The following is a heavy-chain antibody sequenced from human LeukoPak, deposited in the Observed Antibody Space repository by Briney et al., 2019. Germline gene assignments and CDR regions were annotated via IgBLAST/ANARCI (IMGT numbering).Heavy chain of an antibody. V-gene: IGHV3-23*01. D-gene: IGHD3-10*01. Sequence: GGSLRLSCAASGFTFSDYVMGWVRQAPGKGLEWVSGISDSGGRTKYADSVKGRFTISRDNSKNTVYLQMNSLRAEDTAVYYCAKDSSMVRGDYDYFDYWGQGTLVTVSS. CDR2: ISDSGGRT. CDR1: GFTFSDYV. CDR3: AKDSSMVRGDYDYFDY. J-gene: IGHJ4*02.